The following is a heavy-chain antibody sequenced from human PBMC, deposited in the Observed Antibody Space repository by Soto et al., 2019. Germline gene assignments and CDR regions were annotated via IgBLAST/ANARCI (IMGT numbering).Heavy chain of an antibody. CDR1: GYTFTSYY. Sequence: GASVKVSCKASGYTFTSYYMHWVRQAPGQGLEWMGIINPSGGSTSYAQKFQGRVTMTRDTSTSTAYMELGSLRSEDTAVYYCATLRFLEWFHPGYYGMDVWGQGTTVTVSS. CDR2: INPSGGST. V-gene: IGHV1-46*01. J-gene: IGHJ6*02. CDR3: ATLRFLEWFHPGYYGMDV. D-gene: IGHD3-3*01.